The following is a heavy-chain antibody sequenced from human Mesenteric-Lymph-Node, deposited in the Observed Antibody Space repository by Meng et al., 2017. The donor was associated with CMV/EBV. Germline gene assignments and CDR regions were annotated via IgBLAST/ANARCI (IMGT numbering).Heavy chain of an antibody. V-gene: IGHV3-66*02. CDR1: RFTVSYNY. CDR2: IYSDGNT. D-gene: IGHD6-19*01. CDR3: ARDPAVAGKVGAFDI. Sequence: GGSLRLSCAASRFTVSYNYMTWVRQAPGKGLECVSVIYSDGNTYYTDSVKGRFTISRENAKNTVYLQMNSPRAEDTAVYYCARDPAVAGKVGAFDIWGQGTMVTVSS. J-gene: IGHJ3*02.